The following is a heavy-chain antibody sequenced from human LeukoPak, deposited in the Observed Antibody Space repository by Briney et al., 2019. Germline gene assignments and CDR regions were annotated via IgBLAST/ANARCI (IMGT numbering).Heavy chain of an antibody. V-gene: IGHV3-30*18. CDR2: ISYDGSNK. CDR3: AKDWPYYYDSSGYLFDY. D-gene: IGHD3-22*01. Sequence: GESLRLSCAASGFTFSSYGMHWVRQAPGKGLEWVAVISYDGSNKYYADSVKGRFTISRDNSKNTLYLQMNSLRAEDTAVYYCAKDWPYYYDSSGYLFDYWGQGTLVTVSS. CDR1: GFTFSSYG. J-gene: IGHJ4*02.